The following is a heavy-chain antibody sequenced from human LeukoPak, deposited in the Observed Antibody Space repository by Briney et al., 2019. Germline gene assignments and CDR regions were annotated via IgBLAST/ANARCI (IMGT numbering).Heavy chain of an antibody. D-gene: IGHD6-13*01. CDR3: ARADWIAAAGSSKVYAGGY. CDR1: GGSFSGYY. Sequence: SETLSLTCAVYGGSFSGYYWSWIRQPPGKGLEWIGEINHSGSTNYNPSLKSRVTISVDTSKNQFSLKLSSVTAADTAVYYCARADWIAAAGSSKVYAGGYWGQGTLVTVSS. CDR2: INHSGST. V-gene: IGHV4-34*01. J-gene: IGHJ4*02.